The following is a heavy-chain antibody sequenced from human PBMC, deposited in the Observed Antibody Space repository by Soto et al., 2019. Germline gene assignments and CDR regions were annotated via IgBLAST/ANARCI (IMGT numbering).Heavy chain of an antibody. CDR1: GGTFSNSA. D-gene: IGHD3-3*01. CDR2: IIPIFDTT. Sequence: QVQLVQSGAEVKKPGSSVKVSCKASGGTFSNSAISWVRQAPGQGLEWMGGIIPIFDTTNYAQKLQGRVTIIADTSTSTAYMELSSRRSEDTAVYYCARAPLLSGVTIHENYFDYWGQGTLVTVSS. V-gene: IGHV1-69*06. J-gene: IGHJ4*02. CDR3: ARAPLLSGVTIHENYFDY.